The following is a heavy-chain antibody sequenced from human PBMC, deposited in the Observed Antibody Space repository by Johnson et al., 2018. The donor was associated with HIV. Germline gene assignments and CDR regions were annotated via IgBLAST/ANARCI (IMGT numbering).Heavy chain of an antibody. J-gene: IGHJ3*02. Sequence: VQLVESGGGVVQPGRSLRLSCAASGFTFSSYAIHWVRQAPGKGLEWGAVISYDGSNKYYADSVKGRFTISRDNSKNTLYLQMNSLRAEDTAVYYCARGVEMATIGDLDIWGQGTMVTVSS. CDR2: ISYDGSNK. V-gene: IGHV3-30-3*01. CDR3: ARGVEMATIGDLDI. CDR1: GFTFSSYA. D-gene: IGHD5-24*01.